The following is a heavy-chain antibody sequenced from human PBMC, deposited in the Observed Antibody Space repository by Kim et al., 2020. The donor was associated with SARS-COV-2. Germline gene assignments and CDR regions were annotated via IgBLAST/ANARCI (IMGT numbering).Heavy chain of an antibody. D-gene: IGHD2-15*01. J-gene: IGHJ4*02. Sequence: ASVKVSCKASGYTFTSYGISWVRQAPGQGLEWMGWISAYNGNTNYAQKLQGRVTMTTDTSTSTAYMELRSLRSDDTAVYYCARDAFVVAAYLPRFDYWGQGTLVTVSS. CDR3: ARDAFVVAAYLPRFDY. CDR1: GYTFTSYG. V-gene: IGHV1-18*01. CDR2: ISAYNGNT.